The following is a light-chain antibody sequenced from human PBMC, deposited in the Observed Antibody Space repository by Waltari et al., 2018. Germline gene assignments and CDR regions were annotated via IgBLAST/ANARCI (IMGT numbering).Light chain of an antibody. CDR3: GTWDSSLSGAV. Sequence: QSVLTQPPSVSAAPGQRVTISCSGGSSNIGNNYVSWYPQFPGTAPKLLILEDSVRPSGIPGRFSGSKSGTSATLDITGLQAGDEADYYCGTWDSSLSGAVFGGGTHLTGL. CDR2: EDS. V-gene: IGLV1-51*02. J-gene: IGLJ7*01. CDR1: SSNIGNNY.